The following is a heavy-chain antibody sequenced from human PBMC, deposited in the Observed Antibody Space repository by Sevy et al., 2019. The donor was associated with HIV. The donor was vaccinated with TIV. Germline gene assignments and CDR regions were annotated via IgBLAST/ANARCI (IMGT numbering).Heavy chain of an antibody. Sequence: ASVKVSCKVSGYTLTELSMHWVRQAPGKGLEWMGGFDPEDGETIYAQKFQGRVTMTEDTSTDTAYMELSSLRSEDTAVYYCWATSMGGEYRYYPEKKIHYYYMDVWGKGTTVTVSS. CDR2: FDPEDGET. CDR1: GYTLTELS. D-gene: IGHD3-16*01. V-gene: IGHV1-24*01. CDR3: WATSMGGEYRYYPEKKIHYYYMDV. J-gene: IGHJ6*03.